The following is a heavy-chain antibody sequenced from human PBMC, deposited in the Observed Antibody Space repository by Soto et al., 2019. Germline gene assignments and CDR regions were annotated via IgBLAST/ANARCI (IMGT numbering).Heavy chain of an antibody. J-gene: IGHJ3*02. CDR3: ARSGTAMVSAFGI. V-gene: IGHV1-2*04. CDR1: GYTFTGYY. CDR2: INPNSGGT. D-gene: IGHD5-18*01. Sequence: ASVKVSCKASGYTFTGYYMHWVRQAPGQGLEWMGWINPNSGGTNYAQKFQGWVTMTRDTSISTAYMELSRLRSDDTAVYYCARSGTAMVSAFGIWGQGTMVTVSS.